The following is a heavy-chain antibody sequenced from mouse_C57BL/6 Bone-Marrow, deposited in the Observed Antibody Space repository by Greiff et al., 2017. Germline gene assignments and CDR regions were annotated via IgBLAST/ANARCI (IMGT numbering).Heavy chain of an antibody. Sequence: QVQLKQSGAELARPGASVKLSCKASGYTFTSYGISWVKQRTGQGLEWIGEIYPRSGNTYYNEKFKGKATLTADKSSSTAYMELRSLTSEDSAVYFCARRRRWLLRPSYWYFDVWGTGTTVTVSS. J-gene: IGHJ1*03. D-gene: IGHD2-3*01. CDR2: IYPRSGNT. V-gene: IGHV1-81*01. CDR3: ARRRRWLLRPSYWYFDV. CDR1: GYTFTSYG.